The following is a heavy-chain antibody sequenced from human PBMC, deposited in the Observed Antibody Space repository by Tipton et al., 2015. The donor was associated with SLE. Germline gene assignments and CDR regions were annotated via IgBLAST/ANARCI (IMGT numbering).Heavy chain of an antibody. CDR3: ARGGTYVTDD. Sequence: SLRLSCAASGFTFSSNWMSWVRQPPGKGLEWVANIKEDGSKTYYVDSVRGRFTVSRDNAKNSMYLQMNSPTAEDTAVYYCARGGTYVTDDWGQGTLVTVSS. CDR2: IKEDGSKT. V-gene: IGHV3-7*01. D-gene: IGHD3-16*01. J-gene: IGHJ4*02. CDR1: GFTFSSNW.